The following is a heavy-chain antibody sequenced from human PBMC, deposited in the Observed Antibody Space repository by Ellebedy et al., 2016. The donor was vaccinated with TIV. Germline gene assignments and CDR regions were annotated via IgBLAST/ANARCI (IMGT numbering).Heavy chain of an antibody. D-gene: IGHD3-10*01. V-gene: IGHV4-39*07. CDR1: GGSFSSSNNY. Sequence: MPSETLSLTCTVSGGSFSSSNNYWVWVRQPPGKGLEWIGSFYYGGATYYSASFQSRAAVSVDTSKNQFSLKLNSVTAADTAVYYCARDLAGGSGRFDPWGQGTLVTVSS. J-gene: IGHJ5*02. CDR3: ARDLAGGSGRFDP. CDR2: FYYGGAT.